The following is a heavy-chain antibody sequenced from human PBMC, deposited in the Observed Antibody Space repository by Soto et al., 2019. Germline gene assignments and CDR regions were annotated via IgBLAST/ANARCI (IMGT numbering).Heavy chain of an antibody. CDR1: GFTFSSYN. V-gene: IGHV3-21*01. CDR2: ISPSSNYR. CDR3: AREFCSGTSCPFYYYSAMDV. D-gene: IGHD2-2*01. Sequence: GGSLRLSCAASGFTFSSYNLNWVRQAPGKGLEWVSSISPSSNYRHYADSVKGRFTISRDNAKNSLFLQMDSPRAEDTAVYYCAREFCSGTSCPFYYYSAMDVWGQGTTVTVSS. J-gene: IGHJ6*02.